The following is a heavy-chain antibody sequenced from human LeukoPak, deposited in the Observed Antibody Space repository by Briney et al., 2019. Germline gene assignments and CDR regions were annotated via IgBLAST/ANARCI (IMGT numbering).Heavy chain of an antibody. CDR3: AKEAKYYGSGSYFDY. V-gene: IGHV3-74*01. J-gene: IGHJ4*02. CDR1: GFTFSGYW. D-gene: IGHD3-10*01. CDR2: INTDGSST. Sequence: PGGSLRLSCAASGFTFSGYWMHWVRQAPGKGLVWVSRINTDGSSTTYADSVKGRFTLSRDNSKNTLYLQMNSLRVEDMAVYYCAKEAKYYGSGSYFDYWGQGTLVTVSS.